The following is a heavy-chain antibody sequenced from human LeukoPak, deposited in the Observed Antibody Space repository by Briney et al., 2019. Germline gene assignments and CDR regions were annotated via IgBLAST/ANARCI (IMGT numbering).Heavy chain of an antibody. CDR1: GYTFTGYY. V-gene: IGHV1-2*02. CDR2: INPNSGGT. J-gene: IGHJ5*02. CDR3: ARDHFPHGSGTAPGFDP. Sequence: ASVKVSCKASGYTFTGYYMHWVRQAPGQGLEWMGWINPNSGGTNYAQKFQGRVTMTRDTSISTAYMELSRLRSDDTAVYYCARDHFPHGSGTAPGFDPWGQGTLVTVSS. D-gene: IGHD3-10*01.